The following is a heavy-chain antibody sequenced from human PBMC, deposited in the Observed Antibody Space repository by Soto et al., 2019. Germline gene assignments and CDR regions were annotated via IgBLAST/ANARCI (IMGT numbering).Heavy chain of an antibody. V-gene: IGHV4-4*02. J-gene: IGHJ4*02. CDR3: AREGLEARGSGSYCFDY. CDR1: CGSISSSNW. D-gene: IGHD3-10*01. Sequence: PSETLSLTCAFSCGSISSSNWWSWVRQPPGKGLEWIGEIYHSGSTNYNPSLKSRVTISVDKSKNQFSLKLSSVTAADTAVYHCAREGLEARGSGSYCFDYWGQGTLVTVSS. CDR2: IYHSGST.